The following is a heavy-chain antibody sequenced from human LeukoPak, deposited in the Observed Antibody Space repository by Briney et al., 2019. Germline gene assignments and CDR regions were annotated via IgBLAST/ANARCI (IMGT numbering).Heavy chain of an antibody. CDR1: GFIFSQYS. J-gene: IGHJ5*02. V-gene: IGHV3-48*01. CDR3: ARDAGNSGYGCDL. D-gene: IGHD5-12*01. Sequence: GGSLRLSCAASGFIFSQYSMNWVRQAPGKGLEWVSHIRSSSETFYADSVKGRFTISRDNARNSLYLQINNLRGEDTAIYYCARDAGNSGYGCDLWGQGTLVTVSA. CDR2: IRSSSET.